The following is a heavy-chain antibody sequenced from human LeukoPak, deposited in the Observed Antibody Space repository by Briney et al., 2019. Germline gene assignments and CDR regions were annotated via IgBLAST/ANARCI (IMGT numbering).Heavy chain of an antibody. CDR2: INTGGTTT. CDR1: GFTFNTHW. D-gene: IGHD1/OR15-1a*01. Sequence: AGGSLRLSCAASGFTFNTHWMHWVRQAPGKGLVWVSRINTGGTTTNYADSVKGRFTISRDNAKDTLYLQMNSLRAEDTAVYYCGRDLNWNKIDYWGQGSLVTVSS. V-gene: IGHV3-74*01. CDR3: GRDLNWNKIDY. J-gene: IGHJ4*02.